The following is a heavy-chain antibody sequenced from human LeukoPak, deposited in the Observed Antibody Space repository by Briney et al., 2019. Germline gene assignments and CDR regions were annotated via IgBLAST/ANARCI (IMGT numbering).Heavy chain of an antibody. Sequence: PGGSLRLSCAASGFTFSSYAMSWVRQAPGKGLGWVSAISGSGGSTYYADSVKGRFTISRDNSKNTLYLQMNSLRAEDTAVYYCAKGKSGSYSALFDYWGQGTLVTVSS. CDR1: GFTFSSYA. V-gene: IGHV3-23*01. CDR3: AKGKSGSYSALFDY. J-gene: IGHJ4*02. D-gene: IGHD1-26*01. CDR2: ISGSGGST.